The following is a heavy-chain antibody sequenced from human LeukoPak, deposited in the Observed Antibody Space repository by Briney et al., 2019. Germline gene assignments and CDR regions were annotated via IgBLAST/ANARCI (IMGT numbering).Heavy chain of an antibody. D-gene: IGHD6-6*01. V-gene: IGHV3-23*01. J-gene: IGHJ4*02. CDR3: AAPFEYSSSSFDY. CDR1: GFTFSSYA. CDR2: ISGSGGST. Sequence: GGSLRLSCAASGFTFSSYAMSWVRQAPGKGLEWVSAISGSGGSTYYADSVKGRFTISRDNSKSTLYLQKNSLRAEDTAVYYCAAPFEYSSSSFDYWGQGTLVTVSS.